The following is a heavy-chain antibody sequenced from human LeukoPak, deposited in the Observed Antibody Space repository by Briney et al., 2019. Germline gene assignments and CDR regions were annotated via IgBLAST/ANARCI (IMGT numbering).Heavy chain of an antibody. J-gene: IGHJ6*03. Sequence: SETLSLTCTVSGGSISNKYWSWIRQPPGKGLEWIGYIYYSGRTNYNPSLKSRVTILVDTSKNQFSLKLSSVTAADTDVYYCARGTGDGSGYYYYYMDVWGKGTTVTISS. CDR3: ARGTGDGSGYYYYYMDV. D-gene: IGHD7-27*01. V-gene: IGHV4-59*12. CDR2: IYYSGRT. CDR1: GGSISNKY.